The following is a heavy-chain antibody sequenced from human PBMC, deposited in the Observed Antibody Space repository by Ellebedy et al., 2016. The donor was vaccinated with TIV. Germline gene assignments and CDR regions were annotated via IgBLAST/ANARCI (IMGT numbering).Heavy chain of an antibody. V-gene: IGHV3-7*01. CDR1: GFTLSNYW. D-gene: IGHD1-20*01. Sequence: PGGSLRLSCTASGFTLSNYWMTRVRQAPGRGLEWVANINEDGTKKHFVDSVRGRFTISRDDAGNSLFLQMNSLGAEDTAVYYCARDPYNWNGPFDYWGQGTLVTVSS. J-gene: IGHJ4*02. CDR3: ARDPYNWNGPFDY. CDR2: INEDGTKK.